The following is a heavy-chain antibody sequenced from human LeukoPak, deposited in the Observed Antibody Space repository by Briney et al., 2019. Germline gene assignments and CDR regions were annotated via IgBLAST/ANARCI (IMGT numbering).Heavy chain of an antibody. J-gene: IGHJ6*03. D-gene: IGHD2-8*01. V-gene: IGHV1-2*02. CDR2: INLNGGGT. CDR3: ATRCTNGVCYKAYYMDV. CDR1: GYTLTSYY. Sequence: ASVKVSCKASGYTLTSYYLHWVRQAPGQGLEWLGWINLNGGGTLSAQKFQGRVTMTRDASISTAYMELSGLRSDDTAVYYCATRCTNGVCYKAYYMDVWGKGTTVTVSS.